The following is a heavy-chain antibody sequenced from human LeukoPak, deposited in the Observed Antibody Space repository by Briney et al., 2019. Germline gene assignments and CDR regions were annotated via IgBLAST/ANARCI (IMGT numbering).Heavy chain of an antibody. CDR2: ISWNSGSI. CDR3: AKANYYYDSSGYVSPFDY. CDR1: GFTFDDYA. J-gene: IGHJ4*02. D-gene: IGHD3-22*01. V-gene: IGHV3-9*01. Sequence: GGSLRLSCAASGFTFDDYAMHWVRQAPGKGLERVSGISWNSGSIGYADSVKGRFTISRDNAKNSLYLQMNSLRAEDTALYYCAKANYYYDSSGYVSPFDYWGQGTLVTVSS.